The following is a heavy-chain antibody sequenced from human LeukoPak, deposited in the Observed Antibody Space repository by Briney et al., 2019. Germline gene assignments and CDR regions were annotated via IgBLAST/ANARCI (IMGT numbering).Heavy chain of an antibody. D-gene: IGHD4-11*01. CDR3: ARWMATVTTPDY. CDR1: GYTFNGFY. V-gene: IGHV1-2*02. Sequence: GASVTVSCKASGYTFNGFYLHWVRQAPGQGLEWMGWINPNSGGTNYAQKFQGRVTMTRDTSISTAYMELSRLRSDDTAVYYCARWMATVTTPDYWGQGTLVTVSS. J-gene: IGHJ4*02. CDR2: INPNSGGT.